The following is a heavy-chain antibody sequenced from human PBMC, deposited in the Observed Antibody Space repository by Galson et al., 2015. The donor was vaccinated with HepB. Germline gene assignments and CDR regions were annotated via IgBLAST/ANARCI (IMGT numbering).Heavy chain of an antibody. CDR1: GYTFTGYY. Sequence: SVKVSCKASGYTFTGYYIHWVRQAPGQGLERMGRINPNSGVTNYAQSFQGRVTMTRDTSISTAYMELSNLRSDDTVVYYCARGKDHLGLVTPLDYWGQGTLVTVSS. D-gene: IGHD2-21*02. V-gene: IGHV1-2*05. CDR3: ARGKDHLGLVTPLDY. CDR2: INPNSGVT. J-gene: IGHJ4*02.